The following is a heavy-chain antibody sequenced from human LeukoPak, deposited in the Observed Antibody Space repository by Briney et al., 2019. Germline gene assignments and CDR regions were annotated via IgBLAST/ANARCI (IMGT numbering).Heavy chain of an antibody. Sequence: GGSLRLSCEVSGFIFSNYGMHWVRQAPGKGLEWVALIWYDGRTKFHADSAKGRFTISRDNSANTLYLQMSSLRVEDTAVYYCAREWGRIAVAGGPGYWGQGALVTVSS. J-gene: IGHJ4*02. CDR3: AREWGRIAVAGGPGY. V-gene: IGHV3-33*02. CDR1: GFIFSNYG. D-gene: IGHD6-19*01. CDR2: IWYDGRTK.